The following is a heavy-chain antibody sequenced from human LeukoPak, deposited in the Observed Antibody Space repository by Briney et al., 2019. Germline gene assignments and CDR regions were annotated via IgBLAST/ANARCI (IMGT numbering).Heavy chain of an antibody. V-gene: IGHV4-39*07. Sequence: SETLSLTCSVSGGSISSSNYYWDWIRQPPGKGLEWIGSIYSSGSTNYNPSLKSRVTISVDTSKNQFSLKLSSVTAADTAVYYCARANSGWSINFDYWDQGTRVTVSS. CDR2: IYSSGST. D-gene: IGHD6-19*01. CDR3: ARANSGWSINFDY. J-gene: IGHJ4*02. CDR1: GGSISSSNYY.